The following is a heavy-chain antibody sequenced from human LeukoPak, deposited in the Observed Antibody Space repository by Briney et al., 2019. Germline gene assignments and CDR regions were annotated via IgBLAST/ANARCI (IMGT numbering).Heavy chain of an antibody. CDR1: GFTSGGSG. J-gene: IGHJ4*02. D-gene: IGHD6-19*01. CDR3: AKDLSSGSRRAY. CDR2: IRYDGSDK. V-gene: IGHV3-30*02. Sequence: GGSLRLSCAASGFTSGGSGMHGGREAPGKGLEGVAFIRYDGSDKHYADSVKGRFTIWRDNSKNTLYLQMNSLRDEDTGVYYCAKDLSSGSRRAYWGQGTLVTVSS.